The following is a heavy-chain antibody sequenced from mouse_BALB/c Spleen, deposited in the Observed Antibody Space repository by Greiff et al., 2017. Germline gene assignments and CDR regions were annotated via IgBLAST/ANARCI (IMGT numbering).Heavy chain of an antibody. Sequence: EVKLVESGGGLVKPGGSLKLSCAASGFTFSSYAMSWVRQTPEKRLEWVASISSGGSTYYPDSVKGRFTISRDNARNILYLQMSSLRSEDTAMYYCARYDDPYYAMDYWGQGTSVTVSS. D-gene: IGHD2-14*01. J-gene: IGHJ4*01. CDR1: GFTFSSYA. CDR3: ARYDDPYYAMDY. CDR2: ISSGGST. V-gene: IGHV5-6-5*01.